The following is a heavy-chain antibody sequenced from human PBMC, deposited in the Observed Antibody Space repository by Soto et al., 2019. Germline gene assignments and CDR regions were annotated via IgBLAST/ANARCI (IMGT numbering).Heavy chain of an antibody. Sequence: SDTLSLTCTVSGGSITNNFWGWIRQPPGKGLEWIGYVYYDGHTDYNPSLESRVTIAVDTSKNQFSLRLTSVTAADTAVYYCARDLFGGYCLDYWGQGALVTVS. V-gene: IGHV4-59*01. J-gene: IGHJ4*02. CDR3: ARDLFGGYCLDY. CDR2: VYYDGHT. D-gene: IGHD5-12*01. CDR1: GGSITNNF.